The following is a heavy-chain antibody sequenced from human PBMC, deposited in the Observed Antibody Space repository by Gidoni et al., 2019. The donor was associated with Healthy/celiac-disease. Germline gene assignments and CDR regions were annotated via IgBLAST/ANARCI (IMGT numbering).Heavy chain of an antibody. Sequence: QITLKESGPTLVKPTQTLTLTCTFSGFSLSTSGVGVGWIRQPPGKALEWLALIYWDDDKRYSPSLKSRLTITKDTSKNQVVLTMTNMDPVDTATYYCAHRVSPTQLLNFAFDIWGQGTMVTVSS. V-gene: IGHV2-5*02. D-gene: IGHD2-2*01. CDR1: GFSLSTSGVG. CDR3: AHRVSPTQLLNFAFDI. J-gene: IGHJ3*02. CDR2: IYWDDDK.